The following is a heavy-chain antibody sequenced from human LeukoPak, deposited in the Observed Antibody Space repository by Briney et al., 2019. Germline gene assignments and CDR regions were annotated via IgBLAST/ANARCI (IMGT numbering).Heavy chain of an antibody. CDR2: ISYDGSNK. Sequence: GGSLRLSCTASGFNFRNAWMCWVRQAPGKGLEWVAVISYDGSNKYYADSVKGRFTISRDNSKNTLYLQMNSLRAEDTAVYYCAKNQYVSSTPLLFDPWGQGTLVTVSS. CDR3: AKNQYVSSTPLLFDP. D-gene: IGHD3-16*01. J-gene: IGHJ5*02. V-gene: IGHV3-30*18. CDR1: GFNFRNAW.